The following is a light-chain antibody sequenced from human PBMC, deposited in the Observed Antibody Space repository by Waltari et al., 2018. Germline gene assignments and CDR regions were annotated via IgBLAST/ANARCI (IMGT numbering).Light chain of an antibody. Sequence: DIQMTQSPSTLSASVGDTIIITCRASQSISNWLAWYQQKPGKAPKLLIYKAFTLENGVPSRFSGSGSGTVFTLTISSLQPDDFATYYCQQYNSYSLLTFGGGTKVEIE. V-gene: IGKV1-5*03. CDR2: KAF. CDR3: QQYNSYSLLT. CDR1: QSISNW. J-gene: IGKJ4*01.